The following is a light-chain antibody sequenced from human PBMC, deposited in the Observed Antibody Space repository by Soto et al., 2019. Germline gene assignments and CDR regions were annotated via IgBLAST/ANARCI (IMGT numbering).Light chain of an antibody. J-gene: IGKJ1*01. V-gene: IGKV2-28*01. CDR1: QCLLHSNGYNY. Sequence: DIAMTQSPLSLPVTPGEAASISCRSIQCLLHSNGYNYLDWYLQKPGQSPQLLIYLGSNRASGVPDRFSGSGSGTDFTLNISRVEAEDVGVYYCLQSLQAPKTFGQGTKVEIK. CDR3: LQSLQAPKT. CDR2: LGS.